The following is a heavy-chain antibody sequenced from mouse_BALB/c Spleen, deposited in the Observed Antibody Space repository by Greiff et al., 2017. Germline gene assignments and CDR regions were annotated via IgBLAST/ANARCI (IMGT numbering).Heavy chain of an antibody. CDR1: GFSLTSYG. D-gene: IGHD2-4*01. Sequence: VMLVESGPGLVAPSQSLSITCTVSGFSLTSYGVHWVRQPPGKGLEWLGVIWAGGSTNYNSALMSRLSISKDNSKSQVFLKMNSLQTDDTAMYYCARGGSTMIRGFDYWGQGTTLTVSS. J-gene: IGHJ2*01. V-gene: IGHV2-9*02. CDR3: ARGGSTMIRGFDY. CDR2: IWAGGST.